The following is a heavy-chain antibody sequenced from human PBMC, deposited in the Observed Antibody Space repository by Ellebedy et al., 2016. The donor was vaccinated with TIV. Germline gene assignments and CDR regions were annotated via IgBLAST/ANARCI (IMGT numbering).Heavy chain of an antibody. CDR3: ARARGISRYFDWPTSPPYI. V-gene: IGHV4-34*01. Sequence: MPSETLSLTCAVFCGSFSDSDWSWTRQPPGTGLEWIGAINRSGTPNYNPSLKSRVTISVDTSNNHLSLNLSSVTAADTAVYYCARARGISRYFDWPTSPPYIWGQGTMVTGAS. D-gene: IGHD3-9*01. CDR1: CGSFSDSD. J-gene: IGHJ3*02. CDR2: INRSGTP.